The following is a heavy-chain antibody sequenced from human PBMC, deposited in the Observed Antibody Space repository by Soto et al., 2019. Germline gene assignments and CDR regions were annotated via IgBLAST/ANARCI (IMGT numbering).Heavy chain of an antibody. CDR2: IYCDDDK. V-gene: IGHV2-5*02. D-gene: IGHD4-17*01. CDR3: AQAGDYDLLTFGL. Sequence: QITLKESGPTLVRPAQTLTLTCDISGFSLSTYHMGVAWIRQPPGKALEWLALIYCDDDKRYTPSLKDRLAISKETSSNQLVLTITNMDPGDTATYFCAQAGDYDLLTFGLWVPGSRVAVSS. J-gene: IGHJ4*02. CDR1: GFSLSTYHMG.